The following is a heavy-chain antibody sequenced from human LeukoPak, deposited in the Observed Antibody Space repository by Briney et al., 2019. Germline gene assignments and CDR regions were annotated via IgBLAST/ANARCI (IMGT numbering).Heavy chain of an antibody. D-gene: IGHD3-22*01. J-gene: IGHJ4*02. V-gene: IGHV3-23*01. CDR1: GITLSDYG. CDR2: ISGRGGGT. Sequence: GGSLRLSCAVSGITLSDYGMSWVRQAPGKGLEWVAGISGRGGGTNYADSVKGRFTVSRDNPKNTLYLQMNSLRAEDTAVYFCAKRGVVIRVILVGFHKEAYYFDSWGQGALVIVSS. CDR3: AKRGVVIRVILVGFHKEAYYFDS.